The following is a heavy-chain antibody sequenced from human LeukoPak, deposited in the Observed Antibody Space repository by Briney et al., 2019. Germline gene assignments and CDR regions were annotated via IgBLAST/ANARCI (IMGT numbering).Heavy chain of an antibody. J-gene: IGHJ4*02. CDR2: MSGSGGST. Sequence: GGSLRLPCAASGFTFSSYSMNWVRQAPGKGLEWVSLMSGSGGSTYYADSVKGRFTISRDNSKNTLYLQMNSLRAEDTAVYYCATTRGGYYFDYWGQGTLVTVSS. V-gene: IGHV3-23*01. CDR3: ATTRGGYYFDY. D-gene: IGHD1-14*01. CDR1: GFTFSSYS.